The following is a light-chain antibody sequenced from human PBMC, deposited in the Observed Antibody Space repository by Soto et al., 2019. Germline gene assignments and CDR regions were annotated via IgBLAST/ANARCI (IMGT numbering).Light chain of an antibody. V-gene: IGLV2-14*01. CDR1: SSDVGGYKY. J-gene: IGLJ1*01. CDR2: EVS. CDR3: SSYTTSSTLV. Sequence: QSALTQPASVSGSPGQSITISCTGPSSDVGGYKYVSWYQQHPGKAPQLMIFEVSNRPSGVSNRFSGSKSGNTASLTISGLQAEDEADYYCSSYTTSSTLVFGTGTKLTVL.